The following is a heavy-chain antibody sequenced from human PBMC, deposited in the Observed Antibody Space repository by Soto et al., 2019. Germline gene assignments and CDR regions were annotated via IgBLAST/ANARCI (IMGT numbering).Heavy chain of an antibody. D-gene: IGHD4-4*01. Sequence: PGGSLRLSCAASGFTFSSYAMHWVRQAPGKGLEWVAVISYDGSNKYYADSVKGRFTISRDNSKNTLYLQMNSLRAEGTAVYYCARARTSRVTTGYNWFDPWGQGTLVTVSS. CDR3: ARARTSRVTTGYNWFDP. J-gene: IGHJ5*02. V-gene: IGHV3-30-3*01. CDR2: ISYDGSNK. CDR1: GFTFSSYA.